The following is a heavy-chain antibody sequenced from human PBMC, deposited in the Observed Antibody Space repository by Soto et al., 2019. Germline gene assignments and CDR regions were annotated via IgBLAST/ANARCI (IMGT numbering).Heavy chain of an antibody. CDR3: ARDSYVNGYPIDH. V-gene: IGHV3-33*01. CDR2: IWYDGSNK. CDR1: GFTFSSYG. Sequence: GGSLRLSCAASGFTFSSYGMHWVRQAPGKGLEWVAVIWYDGSNKYYADSVKGRFTISRDNSKNTLYLQMNSLRAEDTAVYYCARDSYVNGYPIDHWGQGTLVTVSS. J-gene: IGHJ5*02. D-gene: IGHD5-12*01.